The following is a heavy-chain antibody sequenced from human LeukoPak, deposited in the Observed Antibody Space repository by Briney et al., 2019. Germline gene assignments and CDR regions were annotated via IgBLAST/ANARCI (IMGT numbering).Heavy chain of an antibody. J-gene: IGHJ3*02. D-gene: IGHD5-12*01. V-gene: IGHV2-5*02. CDR1: TSGXX. CDR2: IYWDDDK. CDR3: AHRSGYSFGPDALDI. Sequence: TSGXXXXXIRQPPGKALEWLALIYWDDDKRYSPSLKTRLTITKDTSKNQVVLRMTNMDPVDTATYYCAHRSGYSFGPDALDIWGQGTLVTVSS.